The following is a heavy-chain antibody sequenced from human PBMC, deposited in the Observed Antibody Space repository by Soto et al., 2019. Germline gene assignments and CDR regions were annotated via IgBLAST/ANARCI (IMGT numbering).Heavy chain of an antibody. CDR1: GFTFSSYW. V-gene: IGHV3-74*01. D-gene: IGHD3-3*01. Sequence: EVQLVEPGGGLVQPGGSLRLSCAASGFTFSSYWMHWVRQAPGKGLVWVSRINSDGSSTSYADSVKGRFTISRDNAKNTLYLQMNSLRAEDTAVYYCARGLRFLEWINPEYYYYMDVWGKGTTVTVSS. J-gene: IGHJ6*03. CDR3: ARGLRFLEWINPEYYYYMDV. CDR2: INSDGSST.